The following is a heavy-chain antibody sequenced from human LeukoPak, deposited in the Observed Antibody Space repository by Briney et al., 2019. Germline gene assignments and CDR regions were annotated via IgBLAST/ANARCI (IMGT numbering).Heavy chain of an antibody. Sequence: ASVKVSCKASGYTCTGYYMHWVRQAPGQGLEWMGWINPNSGGTNYAQKFQGRVTMTRDTSISTAYMELSRLRSDDTAVYYCARSEGYYYGSGSFFDYWGQGTLVTVSS. CDR2: INPNSGGT. J-gene: IGHJ4*02. V-gene: IGHV1-2*02. CDR1: GYTCTGYY. CDR3: ARSEGYYYGSGSFFDY. D-gene: IGHD3-10*01.